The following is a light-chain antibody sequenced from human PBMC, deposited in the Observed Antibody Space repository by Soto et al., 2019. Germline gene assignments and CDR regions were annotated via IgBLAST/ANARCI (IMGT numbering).Light chain of an antibody. CDR1: ESISSF. Sequence: DIQMTQSPSSLSASIGDNVTITFRASESISSFLSWYQQRPGKAPKLLIYSAITLQSGVPSRFSGSGSGTEFILTISSLQPDDFASYCCQHYGGMWTFGQGTKVDIK. J-gene: IGKJ1*01. CDR3: QHYGGMWT. CDR2: SAI. V-gene: IGKV1-39*01.